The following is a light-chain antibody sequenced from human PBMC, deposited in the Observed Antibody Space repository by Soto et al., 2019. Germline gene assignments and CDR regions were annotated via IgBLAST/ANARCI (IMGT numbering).Light chain of an antibody. J-gene: IGKJ1*01. CDR2: GAS. CDR1: QSVSIN. V-gene: IGKV3-15*01. CDR3: QQYNNWPLT. Sequence: EIVMTQSPATLSVSPGERATLSFRASQSVSINLAWYQQKPGQAPRLLIYGASTRATGIPASFSGGGSGTEFTLTIIILQSEAFAVYYCQQYNNWPLTFGQGTKVEIK.